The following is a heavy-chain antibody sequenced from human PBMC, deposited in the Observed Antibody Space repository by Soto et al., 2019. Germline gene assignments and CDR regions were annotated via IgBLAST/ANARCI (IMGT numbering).Heavy chain of an antibody. CDR2: IKQDGSEK. Sequence: GSLRLSCAASGFTFSIYWMSWVRQAPGKGLEWVANIKQDGSEKYYVDSVKGRFTISRDNAKNSLYLQMNSLRAEDTAVYYCARGLGHNWNAYDYYCLDVWGQGPTVTVSS. CDR3: ARGLGHNWNAYDYYCLDV. D-gene: IGHD1-1*01. J-gene: IGHJ6*02. CDR1: GFTFSIYW. V-gene: IGHV3-7*01.